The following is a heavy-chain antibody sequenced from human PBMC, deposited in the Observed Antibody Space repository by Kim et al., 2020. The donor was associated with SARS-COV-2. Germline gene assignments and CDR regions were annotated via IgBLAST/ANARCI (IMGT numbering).Heavy chain of an antibody. J-gene: IGHJ4*02. D-gene: IGHD3-16*01. Sequence: NYEPSFQGRVTMTRDTSTSTVYLDLSGLRSEDTAVYYCAGEGFRHRYYCDFWGQGTLVTVSS. CDR3: AGEGFRHRYYCDF. V-gene: IGHV1-46*01.